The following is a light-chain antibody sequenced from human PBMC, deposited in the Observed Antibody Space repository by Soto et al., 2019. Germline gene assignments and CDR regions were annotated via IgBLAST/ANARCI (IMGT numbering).Light chain of an antibody. CDR3: GTWDSSLSAVV. CDR2: DSN. Sequence: QSVLTQPPSVSAAPGQKVTSSCSGSSSNIGNNYVSWYQQLPGTAPKLLIYDSNKRPSGIPDRFSGSKSGTSATLGITGLQTGDEADYYCGTWDSSLSAVVFGGGTKLTVL. J-gene: IGLJ2*01. V-gene: IGLV1-51*01. CDR1: SSNIGNNY.